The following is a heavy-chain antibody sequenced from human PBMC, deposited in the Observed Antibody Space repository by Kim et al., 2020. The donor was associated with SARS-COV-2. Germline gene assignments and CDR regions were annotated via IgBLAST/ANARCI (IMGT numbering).Heavy chain of an antibody. CDR2: IYSGGST. CDR3: ARDSVGGFGGYYYYYGMDV. J-gene: IGHJ6*02. Sequence: GGSLRLSCAASGFTVSSNYMSWVRQAPGKGLEWVSVIYSGGSTYYADSVKGRFTISRDNSKNTLYLQMNSLRADDTAVYYCARDSVGGFGGYYYYYGMDVWGQGTTVTVSS. V-gene: IGHV3-66*01. CDR1: GFTVSSNY. D-gene: IGHD3-10*01.